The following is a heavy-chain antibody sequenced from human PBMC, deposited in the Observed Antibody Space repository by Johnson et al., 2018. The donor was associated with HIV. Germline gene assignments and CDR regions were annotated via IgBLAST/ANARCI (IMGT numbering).Heavy chain of an antibody. CDR3: ARDKGIAARPDAFDI. D-gene: IGHD6-6*01. Sequence: EQLVESGGGLVQPGGSLRLSCAASGFTFISYAMHWVRQAPGKGLEWVSTISGSGGSTYYADSVKGRFTISRDNSKNTLYLHMNSLRAEDTAVYYCARDKGIAARPDAFDIWGQGTMVTVSS. CDR1: GFTFISYA. V-gene: IGHV3-23*04. CDR2: ISGSGGST. J-gene: IGHJ3*02.